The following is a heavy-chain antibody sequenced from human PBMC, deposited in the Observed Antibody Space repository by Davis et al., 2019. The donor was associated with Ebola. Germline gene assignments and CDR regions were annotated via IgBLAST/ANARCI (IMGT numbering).Heavy chain of an antibody. J-gene: IGHJ4*02. CDR1: GGSISSYY. V-gene: IGHV4-59*01. CDR2: IYYSGST. D-gene: IGHD2-8*02. CDR3: ARGKVVYAGTFDY. Sequence: PSETLSLTCTVSGGSISSYYWSWIRQPPGKGLEWIGYIYYSGSTNYNPSLKSRVTISVDTSKNQFSLKLSSVTAADTAVYYCARGKVVYAGTFDYWGQGTLVTVSS.